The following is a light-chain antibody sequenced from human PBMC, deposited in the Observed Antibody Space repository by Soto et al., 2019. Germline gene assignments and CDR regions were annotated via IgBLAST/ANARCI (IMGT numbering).Light chain of an antibody. CDR3: QQYNSYRT. CDR2: DAS. V-gene: IGKV1-5*01. J-gene: IGKJ1*01. CDR1: QTINSW. Sequence: DIQMTQSPSTLSASVGDRVTITCRASQTINSWLAWYQQKPGKAPNLLIHDASSLERGVPSRFSGSGSGTEFTLTISSLQPDDFATYYCQQYNSYRTFGQGTKVDIK.